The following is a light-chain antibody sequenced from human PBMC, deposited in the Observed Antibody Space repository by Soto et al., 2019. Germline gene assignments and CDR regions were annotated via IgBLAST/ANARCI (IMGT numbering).Light chain of an antibody. Sequence: DIPLTQSPSFLSASVGDRVTITCRASQGISSYLAWYQQKPGKPPKLLIYAASALQSGVPSRFSGSGSGTEFTLTISSLQPEDFATYYCQQLNSYPQTFGQGTRLEIK. V-gene: IGKV1-9*01. J-gene: IGKJ5*01. CDR3: QQLNSYPQT. CDR1: QGISSY. CDR2: AAS.